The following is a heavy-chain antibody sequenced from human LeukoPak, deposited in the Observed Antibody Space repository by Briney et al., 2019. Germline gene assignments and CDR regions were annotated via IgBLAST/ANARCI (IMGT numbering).Heavy chain of an antibody. CDR2: IYYSGST. J-gene: IGHJ6*03. CDR1: GFSFSSYA. V-gene: IGHV4-59*01. CDR3: GGGGGYSGSLYYYYMDV. D-gene: IGHD1-26*01. Sequence: GSLRLSCATSGFSFSSYAMSWIRQPPGKGLEWIGYIYYSGSTNYNPSLKSRVTISVDTSKNQFSLKLSSVTAADTAVYYCGGGGGYSGSLYYYYMDVWGKGTTVTISS.